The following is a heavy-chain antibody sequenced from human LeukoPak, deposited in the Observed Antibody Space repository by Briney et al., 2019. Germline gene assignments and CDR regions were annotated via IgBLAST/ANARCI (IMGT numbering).Heavy chain of an antibody. Sequence: SETLSLTCTVSGDSIISDPYYWSWVRQPAGGGLEWIGRIASRGSTDYNASFKSRVFMSVDTSKNQFSLKLTSVTAADTAVYYCAIDGIGYYWFCDCYVLDSWGQGTPVTVSS. J-gene: IGHJ4*02. CDR3: AIDGIGYYWFCDCYVLDS. D-gene: IGHD2-21*02. CDR2: IASRGST. V-gene: IGHV4-61*02. CDR1: GDSIISDPYY.